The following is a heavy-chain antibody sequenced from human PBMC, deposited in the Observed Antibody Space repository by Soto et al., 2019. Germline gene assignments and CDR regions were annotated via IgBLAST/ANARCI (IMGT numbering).Heavy chain of an antibody. D-gene: IGHD6-19*01. CDR2: ISAYNGNT. CDR3: ARSASQWLARHFDY. V-gene: IGHV1-18*01. J-gene: IGHJ4*02. Sequence: ASVKVSCKASGYTFTSYGISWVRQAPGQGLEWMGWISAYNGNTNYAQKLQGRVTMTTDTSTSTAYMELSRLRSDDTAVYYCARSASQWLARHFDYWGQGTLVTVSS. CDR1: GYTFTSYG.